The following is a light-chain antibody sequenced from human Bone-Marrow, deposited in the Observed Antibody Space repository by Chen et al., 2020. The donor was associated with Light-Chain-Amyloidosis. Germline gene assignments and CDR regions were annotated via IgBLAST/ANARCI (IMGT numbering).Light chain of an antibody. CDR3: QSYQGSSQGV. CDR2: EDD. J-gene: IGLJ3*02. Sequence: NFMLTQPHSVSESPGKTVNISCTRSSGSIATNYVQWYQQRPGSSPTTVIYEDDQRPSGFPDRFSGAIDRSSNSASLTISGLKTEDEADYYCQSYQGSSQGVFGGGTKLTVL. V-gene: IGLV6-57*01. CDR1: SGSIATNY.